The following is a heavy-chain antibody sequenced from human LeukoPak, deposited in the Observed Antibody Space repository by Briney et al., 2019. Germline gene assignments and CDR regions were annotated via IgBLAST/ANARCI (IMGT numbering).Heavy chain of an antibody. V-gene: IGHV1-69*05. Sequence: ASVKVSCKASGGTFSSYAISWVRQAPGQGLEWMGGIIPIFGTANYAQKFQGRVTITTDESTSTAYMELSSLRSEDTAVYYCARTGTTASGTFFSRVEYWFDPWGQGTLVTVSS. J-gene: IGHJ5*02. CDR2: IIPIFGTA. CDR1: GGTFSSYA. D-gene: IGHD3-3*02. CDR3: ARTGTTASGTFFSRVEYWFDP.